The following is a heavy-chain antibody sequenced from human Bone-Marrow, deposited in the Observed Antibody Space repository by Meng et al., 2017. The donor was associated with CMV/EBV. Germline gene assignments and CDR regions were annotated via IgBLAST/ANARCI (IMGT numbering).Heavy chain of an antibody. D-gene: IGHD2-2*01. V-gene: IGHV3-74*01. CDR2: INSDGTST. Sequence: SGFTFSSYWMHWVRQAPGKELVWVSRINSDGTSTSYADSVKGRFTISRDNAKNTLYLQMNSLRAEDTAVYYCARRGVPAAMNWYLDLWGRGTLVTVSS. CDR3: ARRGVPAAMNWYLDL. CDR1: GFTFSSYW. J-gene: IGHJ2*01.